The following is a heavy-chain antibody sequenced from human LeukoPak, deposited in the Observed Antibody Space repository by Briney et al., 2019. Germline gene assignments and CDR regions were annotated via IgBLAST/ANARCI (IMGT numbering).Heavy chain of an antibody. CDR2: IYHSGGT. CDR3: ARQPRVLGFPGSNYMDV. Sequence: PSETLSLTCILSGYSISSGYYWVWIRQPPGQGLEWIGSIYHSGGTYYNPSLKSRVSISVETSKNQFSLKLSSVTAADTAVYYCARQPRVLGFPGSNYMDVWGKGTTVTVSS. D-gene: IGHD3-10*01. CDR1: GYSISSGYY. J-gene: IGHJ6*03. V-gene: IGHV4-38-2*02.